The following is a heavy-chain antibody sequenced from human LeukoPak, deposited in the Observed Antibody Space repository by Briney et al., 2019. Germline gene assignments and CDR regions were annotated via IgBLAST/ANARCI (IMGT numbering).Heavy chain of an antibody. V-gene: IGHV4-31*03. CDR1: GGSFSSGGFY. J-gene: IGHJ5*02. Sequence: SQTLSLTCTVSGGSFSSGGFYWNWLRQHPGKALEWIGYISYNGNTYYNASLRSRVNISVDTSKNQFSLKLRSLTAADTAVYYCAREKVTTETNWFDPWGQGTLVTVSS. D-gene: IGHD4-11*01. CDR3: AREKVTTETNWFDP. CDR2: ISYNGNT.